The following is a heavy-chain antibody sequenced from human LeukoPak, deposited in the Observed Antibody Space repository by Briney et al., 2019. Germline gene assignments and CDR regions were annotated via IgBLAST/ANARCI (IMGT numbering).Heavy chain of an antibody. CDR2: IYYSGNT. V-gene: IGHV4-39*01. J-gene: IGHJ4*02. CDR1: GVSISSSSYY. D-gene: IGHD3-10*01. Sequence: SQTLSLTCTVSGVSISSSSYYWGWIRQPPGKGLEWIGSIYYSGNTYYNPSLKSRVTTSVDTSKNQFSLKLSSVTAADTAVYYCARQNWYGLGSYSEHFDYWGRGTLVTVSS. CDR3: ARQNWYGLGSYSEHFDY.